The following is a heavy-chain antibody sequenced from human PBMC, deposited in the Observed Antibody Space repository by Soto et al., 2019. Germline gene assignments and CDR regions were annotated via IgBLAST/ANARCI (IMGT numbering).Heavy chain of an antibody. D-gene: IGHD5-18*01. Sequence: GGSLRLSCAASGFTFSSYSMNWVRQAPGKGLEWVSSISSSSSYIYYADSVKGRFTISRDNAKNSLYLQMNSLRAEDTAVYYCGKKWTAMAHPVDALDIWGQGT. J-gene: IGHJ3*02. CDR1: GFTFSSYS. CDR2: ISSSSSYI. V-gene: IGHV3-21*01. CDR3: GKKWTAMAHPVDALDI.